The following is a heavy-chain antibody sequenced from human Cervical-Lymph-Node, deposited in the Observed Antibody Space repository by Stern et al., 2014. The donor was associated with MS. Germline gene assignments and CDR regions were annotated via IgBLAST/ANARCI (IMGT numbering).Heavy chain of an antibody. Sequence: QLQLQESGPGLVKPSQTLSLTCTVSGGSISSGGYYWSWIRQHPGKGLEWIGYIYYSGSTYYNPSLKSRVTISVDTSKNQFSLKLRSVTAADTAVYYCARNDILTGPDAFDIWGQGTMVTVSS. CDR1: GGSISSGGYY. CDR2: IYYSGST. CDR3: ARNDILTGPDAFDI. V-gene: IGHV4-31*03. J-gene: IGHJ3*02. D-gene: IGHD3-9*01.